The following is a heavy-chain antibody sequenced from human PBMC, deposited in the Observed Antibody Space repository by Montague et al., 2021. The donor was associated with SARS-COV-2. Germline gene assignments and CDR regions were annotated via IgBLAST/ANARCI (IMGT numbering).Heavy chain of an antibody. J-gene: IGHJ4*02. Sequence: CAISGDSVSRNSAAWNWIRRSPSRGLEWLGRTYYRSKRYNDYAVSVKSRITINPDTSKNQISLQLNSVTPEDTAVYYCARTSASSDYWGQGTLVTVSS. D-gene: IGHD1-26*01. CDR1: GDSVSRNSAA. CDR3: ARTSASSDY. CDR2: TYYRSKRYN. V-gene: IGHV6-1*01.